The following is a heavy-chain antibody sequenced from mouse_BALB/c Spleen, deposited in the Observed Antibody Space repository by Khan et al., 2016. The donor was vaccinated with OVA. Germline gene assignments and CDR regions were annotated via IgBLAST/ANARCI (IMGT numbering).Heavy chain of an antibody. CDR1: GFTFSDYY. CDR3: ARGFYGNPVAY. D-gene: IGHD2-1*01. Sequence: EVELVESGGDLVKPGGSLKLSCAASGFTFSDYYMYWVRQTPETRLEWVATISDGGTYTYYPDSVKGRFTISRDDAMTDLYLQMTSLKSEDTAMYYCARGFYGNPVAYWGQGTLVTVSA. J-gene: IGHJ3*01. V-gene: IGHV5-4*02. CDR2: ISDGGTYT.